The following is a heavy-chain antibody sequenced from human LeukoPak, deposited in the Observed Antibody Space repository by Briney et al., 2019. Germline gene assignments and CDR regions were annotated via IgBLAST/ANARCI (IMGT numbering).Heavy chain of an antibody. V-gene: IGHV3-33*01. Sequence: PGGSLRLSCAASGFTFSSYGMHWVRQAPGKGLEWVAVIWYDGSNKYYAGSVKGRFTISRDNSKNTLYLQMNSLRAEDTAVYYCARDLYVVYTPTEQQLYYGMDVWGQGTTVTVSS. CDR3: ARDLYVVYTPTEQQLYYGMDV. CDR1: GFTFSSYG. CDR2: IWYDGSNK. J-gene: IGHJ6*02. D-gene: IGHD6-13*01.